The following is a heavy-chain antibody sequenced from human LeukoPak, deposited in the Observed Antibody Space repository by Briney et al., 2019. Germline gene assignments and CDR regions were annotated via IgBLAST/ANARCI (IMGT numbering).Heavy chain of an antibody. Sequence: VASVKVSCKASGYTFTGYYMHWVRQAPGQGLEWMGWINPNSGGTNYAQKFQGRVTTTRDTSISTAYMELSRLRSDDTAVYYCARRYYDILTGYNFDYWGQGTLVTVSS. J-gene: IGHJ4*02. CDR3: ARRYYDILTGYNFDY. V-gene: IGHV1-2*02. CDR1: GYTFTGYY. D-gene: IGHD3-9*01. CDR2: INPNSGGT.